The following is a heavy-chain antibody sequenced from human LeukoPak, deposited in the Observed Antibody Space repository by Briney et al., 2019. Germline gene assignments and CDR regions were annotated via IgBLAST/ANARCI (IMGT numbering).Heavy chain of an antibody. CDR3: ARDQRMTQGSGFGY. J-gene: IGHJ4*02. V-gene: IGHV1-69*13. CDR2: IIPIFGTA. D-gene: IGHD6-19*01. CDR1: GGTFSSYA. Sequence: ASVKVSCKASGGTFSSYAISWVRQAPGQGLEWMGGIIPIFGTANYAQKFQGRVTITADESTSTAYMELSSLRSEDTAVYYCARDQRMTQGSGFGYWGQGTLVTVSS.